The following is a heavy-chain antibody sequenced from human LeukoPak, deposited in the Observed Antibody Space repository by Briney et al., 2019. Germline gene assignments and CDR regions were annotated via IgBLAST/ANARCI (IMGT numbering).Heavy chain of an antibody. CDR2: ISYDGSNK. CDR1: GFTFSSYG. V-gene: IGHV3-30*18. CDR3: AKDSSYSSSWFVDY. D-gene: IGHD6-13*01. J-gene: IGHJ4*02. Sequence: GRSLRLSCAASGFTFSSYGMHWVRQAPGKGLEWVAVISYDGSNKYYADSVKGRFTISRDNSKNTLYLQMNSLRAEDTAVYYCAKDSSYSSSWFVDYWGQGTLVTVSS.